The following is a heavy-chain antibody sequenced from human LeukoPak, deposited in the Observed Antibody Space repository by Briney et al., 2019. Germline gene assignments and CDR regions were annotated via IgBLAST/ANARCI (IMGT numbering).Heavy chain of an antibody. CDR2: IKSDGST. CDR3: ARAPSEIGGYYPEYFRH. J-gene: IGHJ1*01. D-gene: IGHD3-22*01. V-gene: IGHV3-74*01. Sequence: QPGGSLRLSCAASGFTFSSYWMHWVRQAPGKGLVWVSRIKSDGSTRYADSVKGRLTISRDNDKNTVSLQMNSLRAEDTGVYYCARAPSEIGGYYPEYFRHWGQGTLVTVSP. CDR1: GFTFSSYW.